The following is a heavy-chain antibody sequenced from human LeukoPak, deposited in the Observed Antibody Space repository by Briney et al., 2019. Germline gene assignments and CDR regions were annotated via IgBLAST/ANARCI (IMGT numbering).Heavy chain of an antibody. J-gene: IGHJ4*02. Sequence: ASVKVSCKASGYTFTDYYMHWVRQAPGQGLEWMGWISAYNGNTNYAQKLQGRVAMTTDTSTSTAYMELRSLRSDDTAVYYCARGTNENDYWGQGTLVTVSS. D-gene: IGHD3-3*01. CDR1: GYTFTDYY. V-gene: IGHV1-18*04. CDR2: ISAYNGNT. CDR3: ARGTNENDY.